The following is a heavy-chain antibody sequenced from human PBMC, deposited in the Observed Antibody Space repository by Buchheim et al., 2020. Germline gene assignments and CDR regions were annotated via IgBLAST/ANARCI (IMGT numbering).Heavy chain of an antibody. CDR2: VYHSGIT. CDR1: GDSISSDNW. CDR3: ASVSFYGDSNFDC. V-gene: IGHV4-4*02. J-gene: IGHJ4*02. Sequence: QVQLQESGPGLVKPSGTLSLTCAVSGDSISSDNWWSWVRQPPGQGLEWIAEVYHSGITNYNPSLKSRVTISITKSQNQFSLKLTSMTAADTAVYYCASVSFYGDSNFDCWGQGTL. D-gene: IGHD4-17*01.